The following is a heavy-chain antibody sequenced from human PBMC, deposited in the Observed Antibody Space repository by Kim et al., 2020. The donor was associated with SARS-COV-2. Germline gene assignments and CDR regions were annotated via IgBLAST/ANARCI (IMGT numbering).Heavy chain of an antibody. V-gene: IGHV5-10-1*01. CDR3: ARQKTYYDSSGYYINTQLYGMDV. Sequence: GESLKISCKGSGYSFTSYWISWVRQMPGKGLEWMGRIDPSDSYTNYSPSFQGHVTISADKSISTAYLQWSSLKASDTAMYYCARQKTYYDSSGYYINTQLYGMDVWGQGTTVTVSS. CDR1: GYSFTSYW. J-gene: IGHJ6*02. CDR2: IDPSDSYT. D-gene: IGHD3-22*01.